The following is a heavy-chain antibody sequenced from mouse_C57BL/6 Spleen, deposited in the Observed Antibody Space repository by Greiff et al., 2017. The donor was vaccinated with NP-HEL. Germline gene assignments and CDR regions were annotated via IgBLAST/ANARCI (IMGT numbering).Heavy chain of an antibody. D-gene: IGHD2-3*01. CDR1: GYTFTSYW. Sequence: QVQLQQSGAELVRPGSSVKLSCKASGYTFTSYWMDWVKQRPGQGLEWIGNIYPSDSETHYNQKFKDKATLTVDKSSSTAYMQLSSLTSEDSAVYYCAYDGYYEGSFDYWGQGTTLTVSS. J-gene: IGHJ2*01. CDR2: IYPSDSET. V-gene: IGHV1-61*01. CDR3: AYDGYYEGSFDY.